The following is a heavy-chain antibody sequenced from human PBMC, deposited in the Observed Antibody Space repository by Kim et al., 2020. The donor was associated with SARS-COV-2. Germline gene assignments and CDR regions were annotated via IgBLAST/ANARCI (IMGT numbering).Heavy chain of an antibody. D-gene: IGHD1-26*01. V-gene: IGHV4-31*03. CDR2: IYYSGST. J-gene: IGHJ5*02. Sequence: SETLSLTCTVSGGSISSGGYYWSWIRQHPGKGLEWIGYIYYSGSTYYNPSLKSRVTISVDTSKNQFSLKLSSVTAADTAVYYCARDLRSEGPGANNWFDPWGQGTLVTVSS. CDR1: GGSISSGGYY. CDR3: ARDLRSEGPGANNWFDP.